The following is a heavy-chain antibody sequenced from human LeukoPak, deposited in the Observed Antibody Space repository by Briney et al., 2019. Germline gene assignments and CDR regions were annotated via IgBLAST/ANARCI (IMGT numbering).Heavy chain of an antibody. Sequence: PSETLSLTCAVYGGSFSGYYWSWIRQPPGKGLEWIGEINHSGSTNYNPSLKSRVTISVDTSKNQFSLKLSSVTAADTALYYCARVLTPTVTIGLYYFDYWGQGALVTVSS. CDR2: INHSGST. J-gene: IGHJ4*02. D-gene: IGHD4-17*01. V-gene: IGHV4-34*01. CDR3: ARVLTPTVTIGLYYFDY. CDR1: GGSFSGYY.